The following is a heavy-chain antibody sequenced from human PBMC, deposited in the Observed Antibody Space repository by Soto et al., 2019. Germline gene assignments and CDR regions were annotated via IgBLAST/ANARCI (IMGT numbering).Heavy chain of an antibody. D-gene: IGHD6-19*01. CDR1: GFTFSSYA. Sequence: HPGGSLRLSCAASGFTFSSYAMSWVRQAPGKGLEWVSAISGSGGSTYYADSVKGRFTISRDNSKNTLYLQMNSLRAEDTAVYYCAKVGGYSSGWSFHFDYWGQGTLVTVSS. CDR2: ISGSGGST. CDR3: AKVGGYSSGWSFHFDY. J-gene: IGHJ4*02. V-gene: IGHV3-23*01.